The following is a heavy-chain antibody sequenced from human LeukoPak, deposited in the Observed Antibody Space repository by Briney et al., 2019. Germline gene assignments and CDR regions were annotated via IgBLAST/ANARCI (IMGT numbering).Heavy chain of an antibody. Sequence: PSETLSLTCAVSGGSLSSFYWSWIRQPPGKGLEWIGYIYYNGSTNYNPSLKSRVTISIDTSKNQFSLKLSSVTAADTAVYYCAREGYYYYMDVWGKGTTVTISS. CDR1: GGSLSSFY. CDR2: IYYNGST. D-gene: IGHD6-13*01. J-gene: IGHJ6*03. V-gene: IGHV4-59*12. CDR3: AREGYYYYMDV.